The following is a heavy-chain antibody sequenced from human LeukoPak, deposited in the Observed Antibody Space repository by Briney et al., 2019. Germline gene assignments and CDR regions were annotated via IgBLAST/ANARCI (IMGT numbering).Heavy chain of an antibody. CDR3: ARDYGGSSPFDY. J-gene: IGHJ4*02. V-gene: IGHV3-30*04. Sequence: GGSLRLSCAASGFTFSSCAMHWVRQAPGKGLEWVAVISYDGSNKYYADSVKGRFTISRDNAKSSLYVQMNSLRAEDTAVYYCARDYGGSSPFDYWGQGTLVTVSS. CDR1: GFTFSSCA. D-gene: IGHD4-23*01. CDR2: ISYDGSNK.